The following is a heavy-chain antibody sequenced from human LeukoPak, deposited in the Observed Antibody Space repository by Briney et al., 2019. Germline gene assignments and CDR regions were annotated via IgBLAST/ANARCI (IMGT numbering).Heavy chain of an antibody. J-gene: IGHJ5*02. D-gene: IGHD5-24*01. CDR2: INPNSGGT. CDR1: GYTFTSYG. Sequence: ASVKVSCKASGYTFTSYGISWVRQAPGQGLEWMGWINPNSGGTNYAQKFQGRVTMTRDTSISTAYMELSRLRSDDTAVYYCAREGGKRWLQLFWFDPWGQGTLVTVSS. V-gene: IGHV1-2*02. CDR3: AREGGKRWLQLFWFDP.